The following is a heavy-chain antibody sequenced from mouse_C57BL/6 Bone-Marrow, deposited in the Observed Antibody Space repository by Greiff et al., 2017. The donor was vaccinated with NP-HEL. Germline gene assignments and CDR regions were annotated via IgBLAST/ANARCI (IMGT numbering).Heavy chain of an antibody. CDR2: IWGDGST. CDR3: AKTYYDYDGFPFAY. V-gene: IGHV2-3*01. J-gene: IGHJ3*01. Sequence: VQRVESGPGLVAPSQSLSITCTVSGFSLTSYGVSWVRQPPGKGLEWLGVIWGDGSTNYHSALISRLSISQDNSKSQVFLKLNSLQTDDTATYYCAKTYYDYDGFPFAYWGQGTLVTVSA. D-gene: IGHD2-4*01. CDR1: GFSLTSYG.